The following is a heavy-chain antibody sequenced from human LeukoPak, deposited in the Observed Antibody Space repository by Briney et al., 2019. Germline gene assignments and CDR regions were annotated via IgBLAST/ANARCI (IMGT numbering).Heavy chain of an antibody. D-gene: IGHD5-18*01. V-gene: IGHV3-23*05. J-gene: IGHJ4*02. CDR3: AKGLIDSSGSRGQFDY. Sequence: VGSLRLSCEASGFTFSAYAMTWVRQAPGQGLEWVSSIGSDNKPHYSDSVKGRFTISRDNSNHTVYLQMNSLRAEDTAVYYCAKGLIDSSGSRGQFDYWGQGSPVTVSS. CDR2: IGSDNKP. CDR1: GFTFSAYA.